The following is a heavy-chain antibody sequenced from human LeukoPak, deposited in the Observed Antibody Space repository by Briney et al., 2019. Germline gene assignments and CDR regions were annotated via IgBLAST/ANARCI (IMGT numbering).Heavy chain of an antibody. V-gene: IGHV5-51*01. CDR2: IYPGDSDT. CDR1: GYSFSFHW. Sequence: GESLNISRKGSGYSFSFHWIAWVRQKPGKGLEWMGIIYPGDSDTRYSPSFQGQVTISADKSISTAYLQWSSLKASDTAMYYCARQDPEGIYYFDYWGQGTLVTVSS. J-gene: IGHJ4*02. D-gene: IGHD1-14*01. CDR3: ARQDPEGIYYFDY.